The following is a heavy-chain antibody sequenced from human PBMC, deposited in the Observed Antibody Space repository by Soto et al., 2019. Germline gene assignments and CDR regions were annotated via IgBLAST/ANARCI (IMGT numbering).Heavy chain of an antibody. CDR1: GYTFTSYG. CDR3: ARSAQGYCTNGVCYREYYYYYGTDV. J-gene: IGHJ6*02. Sequence: ASVKVSCKASGYTFTSYGISWVRQAPGQGLEWMGWISAYNGNTNYAQKLQGRVTMTTDTSTSTAYMELRSLRSDDTAVYYCARSAQGYCTNGVCYREYYYYYGTDVWGQGTTVTVSS. D-gene: IGHD2-8*01. CDR2: ISAYNGNT. V-gene: IGHV1-18*04.